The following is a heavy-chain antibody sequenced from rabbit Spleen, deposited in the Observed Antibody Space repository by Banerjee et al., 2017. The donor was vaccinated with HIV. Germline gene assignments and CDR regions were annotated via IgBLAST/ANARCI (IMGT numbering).Heavy chain of an antibody. Sequence: VESGGGLVKPGASLTLTCAASGVSFSGSSYMCWVRQAPGKGLEWIACIETGSSGFTYFASWAKGRFTISKTSSTTVTLQMTSLTAADTATYFCARDTSSSFSSYGMDLWGPGTLVTVS. J-gene: IGHJ6*01. CDR1: GVSFSGSSY. D-gene: IGHD1-1*01. CDR2: IETGSSGFT. V-gene: IGHV1S40*01. CDR3: ARDTSSSFSSYGMDL.